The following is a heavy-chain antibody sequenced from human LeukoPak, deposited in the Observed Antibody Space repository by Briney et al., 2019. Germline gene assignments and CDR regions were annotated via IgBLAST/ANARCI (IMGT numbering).Heavy chain of an antibody. D-gene: IGHD7-27*01. J-gene: IGHJ4*02. CDR3: TRDVWGNSDY. Sequence: QSGGSLRLSCAVSGLPFSAYWMSWIRQVPGEGPVWVASINHDGTITHYADSVKGRFTISRDNGKNILYLQITSLRPEDTAVYYCTRDVWGNSDYWGQGTLVTVSS. V-gene: IGHV3-74*01. CDR2: INHDGTIT. CDR1: GLPFSAYW.